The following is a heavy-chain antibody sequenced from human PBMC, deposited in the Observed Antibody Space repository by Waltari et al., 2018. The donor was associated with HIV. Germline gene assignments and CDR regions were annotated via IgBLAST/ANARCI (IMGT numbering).Heavy chain of an antibody. CDR1: GFTFNTFN. D-gene: IGHD3-3*01. Sequence: EVQLVESGGGLVKPGGSMRLSCVVSGFTFNTFNMKWVRQAPGTGLDWVSSISSTSSFIYYADSLKGRFTVARDNAKNSLYLQINNLRAEDTAIYYCASENFWGGPHNWGQGTLVTVSS. J-gene: IGHJ4*02. CDR2: ISSTSSFI. CDR3: ASENFWGGPHN. V-gene: IGHV3-21*03.